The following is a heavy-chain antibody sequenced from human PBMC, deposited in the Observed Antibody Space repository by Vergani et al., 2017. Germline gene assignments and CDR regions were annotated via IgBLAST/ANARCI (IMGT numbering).Heavy chain of an antibody. CDR3: VRHSWFRSCKSVNCSSWDY. Sequence: VKLVESGGGVVQPGTSLRLSCAASGSIFKNHGMQWVRQAPGKGLEWVALIWDDGSKKNYGDSMKGRFTISRDNSKDTMYLEMNSLRGEDSSVYYCVRHSWFRSCKSVNCSSWDYWGQGTPVTVSS. J-gene: IGHJ4*02. CDR2: IWDDGSKK. CDR1: GSIFKNHG. V-gene: IGHV3-33*01. D-gene: IGHD2/OR15-2a*01.